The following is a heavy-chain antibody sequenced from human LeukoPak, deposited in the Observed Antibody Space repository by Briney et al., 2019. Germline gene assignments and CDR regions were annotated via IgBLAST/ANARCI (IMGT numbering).Heavy chain of an antibody. CDR3: ARYSRHSDDAFDI. D-gene: IGHD4-11*01. V-gene: IGHV4-39*01. J-gene: IGHJ3*02. CDR2: IYYSGST. Sequence: SETLSLTCTVSGGSISSSSYYWGWIRQPPGKGLEWIGSIYYSGSTYYNPSLKSRVTISVDTSKNQFSLKLSSVTAADTAVYYCARYSRHSDDAFDIWGQGTMVTVSS. CDR1: GGSISSSSYY.